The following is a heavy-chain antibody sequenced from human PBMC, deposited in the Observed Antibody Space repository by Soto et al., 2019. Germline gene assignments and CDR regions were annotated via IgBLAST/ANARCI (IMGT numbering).Heavy chain of an antibody. Sequence: GGSLRLSCAASGFTFYSHAMSWVRQAPGKGLEWVSGTSASGGVTYYADSVKGRFTMSRDNAKNTLWLQMNSLRVEDTAVYYCVDGEAIGRPPLDPWGQGTLVTVSS. CDR2: TSASGGVT. CDR1: GFTFYSHA. V-gene: IGHV3-23*01. CDR3: VDGEAIGRPPLDP. D-gene: IGHD6-6*01. J-gene: IGHJ5*02.